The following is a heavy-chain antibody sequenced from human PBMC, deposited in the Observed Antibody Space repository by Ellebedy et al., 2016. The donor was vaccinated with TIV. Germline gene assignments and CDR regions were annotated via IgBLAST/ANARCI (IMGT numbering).Heavy chain of an antibody. CDR2: IRDNGDTT. D-gene: IGHD3-3*01. CDR3: AKERSEVGVPLFDY. CDR1: GFTFSTYA. Sequence: PGGSLRLSCAASGFTFSTYAMSWVRKAQGKGLEWVSGIRDNGDTTYYADSVKGRFTIPRDNSKNTLYVQMNNRRAEDTAVYYCAKERSEVGVPLFDYWGRGTLVTVSS. J-gene: IGHJ4*02. V-gene: IGHV3-23*01.